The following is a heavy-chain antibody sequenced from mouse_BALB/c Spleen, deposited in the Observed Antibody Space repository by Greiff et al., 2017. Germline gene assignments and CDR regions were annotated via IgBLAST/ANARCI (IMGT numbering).Heavy chain of an antibody. V-gene: IGHV1-5*01. CDR2: IYPGNSDT. CDR3: TREGATGPWFAY. Sequence: EVQLQESGTVLARPGASVKMSCKASGYTFTSYWMHWVKQRPGQGLEWIGAIYPGNSDTSYNQKFKGKAKLTADTSTSTAYMELSSLTNEDSAVYYCTREGATGPWFAYWGQGTLVTVSA. CDR1: GYTFTSYW. J-gene: IGHJ3*01. D-gene: IGHD4-1*02.